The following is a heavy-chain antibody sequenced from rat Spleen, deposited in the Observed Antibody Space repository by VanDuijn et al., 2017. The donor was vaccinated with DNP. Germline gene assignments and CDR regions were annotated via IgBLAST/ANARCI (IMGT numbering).Heavy chain of an antibody. D-gene: IGHD1-4*01. CDR3: ARHVLPLRVWDY. CDR2: INYDGGNT. Sequence: EVQLVESGGGLVQPGRSLKLSCAASGFTFSDYYMAWVRQAPTKGLEWVAYINYDGGNTNYRDFVRGRSTISRDNAKSTLYLQMNSLRSEDMATYYCARHVLPLRVWDYWGQGVMVTVSS. CDR1: GFTFSDYY. V-gene: IGHV5-22*01. J-gene: IGHJ2*01.